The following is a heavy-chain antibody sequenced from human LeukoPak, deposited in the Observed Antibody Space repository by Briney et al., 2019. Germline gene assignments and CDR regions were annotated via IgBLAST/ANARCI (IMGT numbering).Heavy chain of an antibody. CDR3: ARLDWGTYYDFWSGYVVTNWFDP. V-gene: IGHV4-39*01. J-gene: IGHJ5*02. CDR2: IYYSGST. CDR1: GGSISSSSYY. Sequence: SETLSLTCTVSGGSISSSSYYWGWIRQPPGKGLEWIGSIYYSGSTYYNPPLKSRVTISVDTSKNQFPLKLSSVTAADTAVYYCARLDWGTYYDFWSGYVVTNWFDPWGQGTLVTVSS. D-gene: IGHD3-3*01.